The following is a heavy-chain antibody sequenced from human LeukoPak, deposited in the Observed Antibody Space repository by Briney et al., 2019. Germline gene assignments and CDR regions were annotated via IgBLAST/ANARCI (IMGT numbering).Heavy chain of an antibody. J-gene: IGHJ4*02. Sequence: GGSLRLSCAASGFTFSSYAMHWVRQAPGKGPEWVAVISYDGSNKYYADSVKGRFTISRDNAKNSLYLQMNSLRAEDTAVYYCARRDFGVVIGFDYWGQGTLVTVSS. CDR1: GFTFSSYA. CDR2: ISYDGSNK. CDR3: ARRDFGVVIGFDY. D-gene: IGHD3-3*01. V-gene: IGHV3-30-3*01.